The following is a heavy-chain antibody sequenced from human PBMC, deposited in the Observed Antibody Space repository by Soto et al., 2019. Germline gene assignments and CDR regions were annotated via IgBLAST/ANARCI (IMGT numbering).Heavy chain of an antibody. CDR2: ISSSSSTI. CDR1: GFTFSSYS. Sequence: GGSLRLSSAASGFTFSSYSMNWVRQAPGKGLEWVSYISSSSSTIYYADSVKGRFTISRDNAKNSLYLQMNSLRDEDTAVYYCASYPDYDYVWGSSIDYWGQGTLVTVSS. D-gene: IGHD3-16*01. J-gene: IGHJ4*02. CDR3: ASYPDYDYVWGSSIDY. V-gene: IGHV3-48*02.